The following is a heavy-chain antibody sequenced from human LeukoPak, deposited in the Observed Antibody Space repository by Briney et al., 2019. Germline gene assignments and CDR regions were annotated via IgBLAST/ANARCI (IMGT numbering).Heavy chain of an antibody. D-gene: IGHD3-22*01. CDR2: MYTSGST. CDR3: ARGYDGSGYYYRNWYFDL. V-gene: IGHV4-61*02. J-gene: IGHJ2*01. CDR1: GGSISSGSYY. Sequence: PSETLSLTCTVSGGSISSGSYYWSWIRQPAGQGLEYIGRMYTSGSTHYNPSLKSRVTISVDTSKNQFSLKLSSVTAADTAVYYCARGYDGSGYYYRNWYFDLWGRGTLVTVSS.